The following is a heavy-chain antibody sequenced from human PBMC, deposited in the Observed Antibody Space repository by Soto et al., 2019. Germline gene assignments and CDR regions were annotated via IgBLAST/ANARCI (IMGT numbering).Heavy chain of an antibody. V-gene: IGHV3-66*01. CDR3: ARGLYSGWHYFDY. CDR1: GFTVSSNY. Sequence: EVQLVESGGGLVQPGGSLRLSCAASGFTVSSNYMSWVRQAPGKGLDWVSVIYSGGSTYYADSVKGRFTISRDNSKNTLYLQMNSLRAEDTAVYYCARGLYSGWHYFDYWGQGTLVTVSS. J-gene: IGHJ4*02. D-gene: IGHD5-12*01. CDR2: IYSGGST.